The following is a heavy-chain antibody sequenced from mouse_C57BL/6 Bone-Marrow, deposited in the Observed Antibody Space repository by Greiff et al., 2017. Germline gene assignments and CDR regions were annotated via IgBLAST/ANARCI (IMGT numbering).Heavy chain of an antibody. Sequence: QVQLQQPGAELVKPGASVKLSCKASGYTFTSYWMQWVKQRPGQGLEWIGEIDPSDSYTNYNQKFKGKATLTVDTSSSTAYLQLSSLTSEDSAVXYCARRPYYYGSRMDYWGQGTSVTVSS. CDR1: GYTFTSYW. J-gene: IGHJ4*01. CDR3: ARRPYYYGSRMDY. CDR2: IDPSDSYT. V-gene: IGHV1-50*01. D-gene: IGHD1-1*01.